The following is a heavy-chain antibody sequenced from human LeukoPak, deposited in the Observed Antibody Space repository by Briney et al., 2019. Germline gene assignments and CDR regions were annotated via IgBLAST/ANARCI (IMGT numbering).Heavy chain of an antibody. D-gene: IGHD4-17*01. J-gene: IGHJ5*02. V-gene: IGHV4-38-2*02. CDR3: ARVGDYGDYVNWFDP. CDR2: GYHIGGT. CDR1: GYSISSGCY. Sequence: SETLSLTCTVSGYSISSGCYWGWIRQPPGKGLEWIGRGYHIGGTYFNPSLRSRVTILIDIFKNQFSLKMSSVTAADTAIYYCARVGDYGDYVNWFDPWGPGTLVTVSS.